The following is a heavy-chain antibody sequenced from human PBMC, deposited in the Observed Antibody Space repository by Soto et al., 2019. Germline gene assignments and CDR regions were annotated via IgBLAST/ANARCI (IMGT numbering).Heavy chain of an antibody. J-gene: IGHJ4*02. CDR3: ARDIYGSGSYRFEY. D-gene: IGHD3-10*01. CDR1: GYTFTSYY. CDR2: INPSGGST. Sequence: ASLKVSCKASGYTFTSYYMHCVRHTPGQGLEWMGIINPSGGSTSYAQKFQGRVTMTRDTSTSTVYMELSSLRSEDTAVYYCARDIYGSGSYRFEYWGQGTLVTVSS. V-gene: IGHV1-46*01.